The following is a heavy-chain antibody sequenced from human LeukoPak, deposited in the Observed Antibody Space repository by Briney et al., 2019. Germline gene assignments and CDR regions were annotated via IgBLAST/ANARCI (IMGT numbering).Heavy chain of an antibody. CDR3: ARVALSRHSSGWGLFDY. CDR2: IYYSGST. CDR1: GGSVSSGSYY. Sequence: SETLSLTCTVSGGSVSSGSYYWSWVRQPPGKGLEWIGYIYYSGSTNYNPSLKSRVTISVDTSKNQFSLKLSSVTAADTAVYYCARVALSRHSSGWGLFDYWGQGTLVTVSS. J-gene: IGHJ4*02. D-gene: IGHD6-19*01. V-gene: IGHV4-61*01.